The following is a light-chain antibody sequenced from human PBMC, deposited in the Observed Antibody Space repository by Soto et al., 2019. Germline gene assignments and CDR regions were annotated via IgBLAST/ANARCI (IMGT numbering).Light chain of an antibody. Sequence: IVMTQSPAILSVSPGERVTLSCRASQSISTNLAWYQRKPGQAPRLLIYGASSRATGIPDRFSGSGSGTDFTLTISRLEPEDFAVYYCQQYGSSPRTFGQGTKVDIK. CDR2: GAS. CDR1: QSISTN. V-gene: IGKV3-20*01. J-gene: IGKJ1*01. CDR3: QQYGSSPRT.